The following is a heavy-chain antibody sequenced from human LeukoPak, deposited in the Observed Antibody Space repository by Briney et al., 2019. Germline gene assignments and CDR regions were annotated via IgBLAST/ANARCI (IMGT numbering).Heavy chain of an antibody. V-gene: IGHV1-69*13. CDR3: ARDSYELAYFDY. J-gene: IGHJ4*02. CDR2: IIPIFGTA. D-gene: IGHD3-3*01. Sequence: SVKVSCKASGGTFSSYAISWVRQAPGQGLEWMGGIIPIFGTANYAQKFQGRVTITADESTSTAYMELSSLRSEDTAVYYCARDSYELAYFDYWGQGTLVTVSS. CDR1: GGTFSSYA.